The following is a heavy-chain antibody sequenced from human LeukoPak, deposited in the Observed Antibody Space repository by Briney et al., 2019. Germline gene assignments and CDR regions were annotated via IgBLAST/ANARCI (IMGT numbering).Heavy chain of an antibody. J-gene: IGHJ6*03. CDR3: ARGVTARSFYYYMDI. D-gene: IGHD2-21*02. CDR1: GYTFTGYY. Sequence: ASVKVSCKVSGYTFTGYYIHWVRQAPGQGLEWMGWINPTSGGTNYAQKFQGRVTMTRDTSISTAYMELSRLRSDDTAVYSCARGVTARSFYYYMDIWGRGTTVTISS. V-gene: IGHV1-2*02. CDR2: INPTSGGT.